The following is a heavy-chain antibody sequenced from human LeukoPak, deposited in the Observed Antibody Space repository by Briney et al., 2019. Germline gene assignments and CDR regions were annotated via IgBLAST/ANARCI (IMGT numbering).Heavy chain of an antibody. J-gene: IGHJ4*02. Sequence: ASVKVSCKASGYTFTGYYMHWVRQAPGQGLEWMGWINPNSGGTNYAQKFQGRVTMTRDTSISTAYMEVSRLRSDDTAVYYCARMDDNYDFWSGYFDSYFDYWGQGTLVTVSS. V-gene: IGHV1-2*02. D-gene: IGHD3-3*01. CDR2: INPNSGGT. CDR3: ARMDDNYDFWSGYFDSYFDY. CDR1: GYTFTGYY.